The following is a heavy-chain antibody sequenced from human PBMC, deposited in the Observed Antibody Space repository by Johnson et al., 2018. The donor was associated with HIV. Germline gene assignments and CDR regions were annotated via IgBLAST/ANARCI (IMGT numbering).Heavy chain of an antibody. CDR3: ARAGARAFHI. J-gene: IGHJ3*02. CDR2: ISYDGSNK. V-gene: IGHV3-30*03. CDR1: GFTFSSYG. D-gene: IGHD1-26*01. Sequence: QVQLVESGGGVVQPGRSLRLSCAASGFTFSSYGMHWVRQAPGKGLEWVAVISYDGSNKYYADSVKGRFTISRDNSKNTLYLQMNSLRAEDTAVYYCARAGARAFHIWGQGTMVTVSS.